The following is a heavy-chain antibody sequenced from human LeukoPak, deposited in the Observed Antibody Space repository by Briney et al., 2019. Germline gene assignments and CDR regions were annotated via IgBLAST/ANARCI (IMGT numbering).Heavy chain of an antibody. CDR3: AKPYYYGSRSYMDY. Sequence: GGPLRLSCAASGFNFSSYAMHWVRQAPGKGLEWVAVISYDGSNTYYADSVKGRFTISRDNSKNMLYLQMNSLRAEDTAVYYCAKPYYYGSRSYMDYWGQGTLVTVSS. D-gene: IGHD3-10*01. V-gene: IGHV3-30*18. CDR1: GFNFSSYA. CDR2: ISYDGSNT. J-gene: IGHJ4*02.